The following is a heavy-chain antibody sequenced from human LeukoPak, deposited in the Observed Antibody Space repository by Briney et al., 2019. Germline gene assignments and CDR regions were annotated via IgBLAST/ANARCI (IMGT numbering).Heavy chain of an antibody. CDR1: GGSISSYY. CDR2: IYYSGST. V-gene: IGHV4-59*04. CDR3: ARPSVIDRGSGSLNWFDP. J-gene: IGHJ5*02. Sequence: SETLSLTCTVSGGSISSYYWSWIRQPPGKGLEWIGSIYYSGSTYYNPSLKSRVTISVDTSKNQFSLKLSSVTAADTAVYYCARPSVIDRGSGSLNWFDPWGQGTLVTVSS. D-gene: IGHD3-10*01.